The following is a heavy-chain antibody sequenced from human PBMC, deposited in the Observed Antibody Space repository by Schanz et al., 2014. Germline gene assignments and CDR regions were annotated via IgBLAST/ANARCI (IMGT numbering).Heavy chain of an antibody. J-gene: IGHJ4*02. CDR2: ISGSGGST. CDR1: GFTFSTYA. V-gene: IGHV3-23*04. D-gene: IGHD3-9*01. CDR3: AKQIHYDILTVTRN. Sequence: EGQLAESGGGLVQPGGSLRLSCAASGFTFSTYAMSWVRQAPGKGLEWVSAISGSGGSTYYADSVEGRFTISRDNSRNTLYLQMNSLRAEDTAVYYCAKQIHYDILTVTRNWGQGTQXTVSS.